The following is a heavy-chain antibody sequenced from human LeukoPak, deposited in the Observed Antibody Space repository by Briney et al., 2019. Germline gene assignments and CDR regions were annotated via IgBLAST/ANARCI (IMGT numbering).Heavy chain of an antibody. CDR3: ARVFGVVILGGWFDP. CDR2: IYSGGTT. J-gene: IGHJ5*02. D-gene: IGHD3-3*01. V-gene: IGHV3-66*01. Sequence: PGGSLRLSCAASGSTVRSNYMSCVRQAPGKGLEWVSVIYSGGTTYYADSVKGRFTISRDNSRNTLYLQMQRRSAEDTAVYYCARVFGVVILGGWFDPWGQGTLVTVSS. CDR1: GSTVRSNY.